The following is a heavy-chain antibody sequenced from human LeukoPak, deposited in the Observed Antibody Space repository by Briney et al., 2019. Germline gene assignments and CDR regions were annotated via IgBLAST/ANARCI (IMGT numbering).Heavy chain of an antibody. J-gene: IGHJ4*02. D-gene: IGHD6-19*01. CDR1: GGSISSYY. V-gene: IGHV4-59*12. CDR3: ARHISSGWYGASGY. CDR2: IYYSGST. Sequence: SETLSLTCTVSGGSISSYYWSWIRQPPGKGLEWIGYIYYSGSTNYNPSLKSRVTISVDTSKNQFSLKLSSVTAADTAVYYCARHISSGWYGASGYWGQGTLVTVSS.